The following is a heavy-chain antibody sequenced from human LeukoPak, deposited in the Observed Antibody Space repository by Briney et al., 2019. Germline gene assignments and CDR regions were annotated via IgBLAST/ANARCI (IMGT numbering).Heavy chain of an antibody. CDR2: INHSGST. D-gene: IGHD6-13*01. V-gene: IGHV4-34*01. CDR3: ARAPALIAAAANYYMDV. Sequence: SETLSLTCAVYGGSFSGYYWSWIRQPPGKGLDWIGEINHSGSTNYNPSLKSRVTISVDTSKNQFSLKLSSVTAADTAVYYCARAPALIAAAANYYMDVWGKGTTVTVSS. J-gene: IGHJ6*03. CDR1: GGSFSGYY.